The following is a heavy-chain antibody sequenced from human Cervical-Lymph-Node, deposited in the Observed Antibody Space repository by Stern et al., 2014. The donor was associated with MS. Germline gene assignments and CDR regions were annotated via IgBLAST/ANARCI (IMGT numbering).Heavy chain of an antibody. CDR2: ISWDGNET. J-gene: IGHJ6*02. V-gene: IGHV3-9*01. CDR1: GFTLDAYA. D-gene: IGHD6-19*01. CDR3: ASLAVAGTGGMDV. Sequence: QLVESGGGLAQPGGALRLSWLGTGFTLDAYAMHLLRQAPGKGLQWGAGISWDGNETVYTDSVKGRFTCSRDNAKNSLYLQMHSLRPDDTALYFCASLAVAGTGGMDVWGQGATVTVSS.